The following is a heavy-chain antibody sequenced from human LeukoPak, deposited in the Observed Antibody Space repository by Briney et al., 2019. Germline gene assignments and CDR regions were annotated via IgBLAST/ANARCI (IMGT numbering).Heavy chain of an antibody. J-gene: IGHJ4*02. CDR3: ARVRPKGYNYYDSSGYDVLGY. CDR1: GYTFTSYA. V-gene: IGHV7-4-1*02. D-gene: IGHD3-22*01. Sequence: ASVKVSCKASGYTFTSYAMNWVRQAPGQGLEWMGWINTNTGNPTYAQGFTGRFVFSLDTSVSTAYLQISSLKAEDTAVYYCARVRPKGYNYYDSSGYDVLGYWGQGTLVTVSS. CDR2: INTNTGNP.